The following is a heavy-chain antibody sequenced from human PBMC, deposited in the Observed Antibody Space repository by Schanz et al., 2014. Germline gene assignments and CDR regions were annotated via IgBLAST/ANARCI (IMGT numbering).Heavy chain of an antibody. V-gene: IGHV1-3*01. J-gene: IGHJ3*01. D-gene: IGHD2-8*02. CDR2: INAGTGNT. Sequence: QVQLVQSWAEVKGPGASVKVSCKASGYSFTPFPIHWVRQAPGQRLEWMGWINAGTGNTEYSQKFQGRVTMTTDTSTSTAYMELRSLRSDDTAMYYCATMWGYCTATACQILEVLDVWGQGTMVTVSS. CDR3: ATMWGYCTATACQILEVLDV. CDR1: GYSFTPFP.